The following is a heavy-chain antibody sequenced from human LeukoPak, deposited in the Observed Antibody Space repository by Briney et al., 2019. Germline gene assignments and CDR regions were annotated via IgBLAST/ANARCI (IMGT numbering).Heavy chain of an antibody. J-gene: IGHJ4*02. CDR3: ARVGEGYCSSTSCYYFDY. CDR2: IFYSGST. D-gene: IGHD2-2*01. CDR1: GGSISSYY. V-gene: IGHV4-59*01. Sequence: SETLSLTCTVSGGSISSYYWSWIRQPPGKGLEGIGYIFYSGSTNYNPSLKSRVTISVDTSKNQFSLKLSSVTAADTAVYYCARVGEGYCSSTSCYYFDYWGQGTLVTVSS.